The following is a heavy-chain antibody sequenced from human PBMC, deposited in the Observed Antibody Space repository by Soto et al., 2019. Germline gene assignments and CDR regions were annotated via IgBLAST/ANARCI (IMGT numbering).Heavy chain of an antibody. D-gene: IGHD3-10*01. Sequence: SETLSLTCTVSGGSISSSSYYWGWIRQPPGKGLEWIGSIYYSGSTYYNPSLKSRVTISVDTSKNQFSLKLSSVTAADTAVYYCARHYYGSGSYYRLYHYYGMDVWGQGTTVTVSS. J-gene: IGHJ6*02. CDR3: ARHYYGSGSYYRLYHYYGMDV. CDR1: GGSISSSSYY. CDR2: IYYSGST. V-gene: IGHV4-39*01.